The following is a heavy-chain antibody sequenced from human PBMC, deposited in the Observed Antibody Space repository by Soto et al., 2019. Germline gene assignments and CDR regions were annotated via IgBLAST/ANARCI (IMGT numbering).Heavy chain of an antibody. CDR1: GFTFSSYS. J-gene: IGHJ1*01. CDR2: ISSSSSYI. V-gene: IGHV3-21*01. Sequence: GGSLRLSCAASGFTFSSYSMNWVRQAPGKGLEWVSSISSSSSYIYYADSVKGRFTISRDNAKNSLYLQMNSLRAEDTAVYYCARASQLLFSEYFQHWGQGTLVTVSS. CDR3: ARASQLLFSEYFQH. D-gene: IGHD2-2*01.